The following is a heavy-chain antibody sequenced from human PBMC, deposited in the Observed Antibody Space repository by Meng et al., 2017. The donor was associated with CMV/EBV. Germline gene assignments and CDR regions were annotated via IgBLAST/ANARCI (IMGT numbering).Heavy chain of an antibody. CDR1: GYSSTSSW. J-gene: IGHJ5*02. Sequence: SGYSSTSSWIVCVRHLPGQGLEPVGLIYPGDPATRYSPSFQGQVPISADKSTSTASLQWCSLKASDTAMYYCARHAAAAIYPNWFDPWGQGTLVTVSS. CDR2: IYPGDPAT. CDR3: ARHAAAAIYPNWFDP. D-gene: IGHD6-13*01. V-gene: IGHV5-51*01.